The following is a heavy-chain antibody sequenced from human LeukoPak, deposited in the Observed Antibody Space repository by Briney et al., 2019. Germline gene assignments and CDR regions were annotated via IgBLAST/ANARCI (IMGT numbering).Heavy chain of an antibody. J-gene: IGHJ4*02. CDR1: GFTFDDYG. Sequence: PGGSLRLSCAASGFTFDDYGMSWVRQAPGKGLEWVSVISGSGASTYYADSVKGPFTISRDNSKNTLYLQMNSLRAEDTAVYYCAKARSSIVGATNNYWGQGTLVTVSS. V-gene: IGHV3-23*01. CDR3: AKARSSIVGATNNY. CDR2: ISGSGAST. D-gene: IGHD1-26*01.